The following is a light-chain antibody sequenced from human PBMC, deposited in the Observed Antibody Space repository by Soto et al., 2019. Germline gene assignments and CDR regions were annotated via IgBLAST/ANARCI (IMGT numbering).Light chain of an antibody. CDR1: LNVNSY. J-gene: IGKJ2*01. CDR3: QQRSNWPYT. CDR2: DAS. Sequence: VLTQSPATLSLSPGERATLSCRASLNVNSYLAWYQQKPGQAPRLLIYDASNRAAGIPARFSGSGSGTDFTLTISSLEPEDFAVYFCQQRSNWPYTFGQGTKLGIK. V-gene: IGKV3-11*01.